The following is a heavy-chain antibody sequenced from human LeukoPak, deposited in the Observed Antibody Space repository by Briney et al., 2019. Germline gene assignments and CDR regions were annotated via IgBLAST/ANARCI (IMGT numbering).Heavy chain of an antibody. Sequence: GGSLRLSCAAFGFSFSSYWMSWVRQAPGKGLEWVANIKEDGSEKYYVDSLKGRFTISRDNAKSSLSLQLNSLRAEDTAVYYCARDQGWLQFDNWGQGTLVTVSS. D-gene: IGHD5-12*01. CDR3: ARDQGWLQFDN. CDR1: GFSFSSYW. V-gene: IGHV3-7*05. CDR2: IKEDGSEK. J-gene: IGHJ4*02.